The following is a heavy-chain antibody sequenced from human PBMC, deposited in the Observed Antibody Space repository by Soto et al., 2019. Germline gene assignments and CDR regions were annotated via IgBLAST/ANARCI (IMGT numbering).Heavy chain of an antibody. CDR3: AEEYEYSSSPDY. Sequence: QVQLVESGGGVVQPGRSLRLSCAASGFTFSSYGMHWVRQAPGKGLEWVAVISYDGSNKYYADSVKGRFTISRDNSKNTLYLQMNSLRAEDTAVYYCAEEYEYSSSPDYWGQGTLVTVSS. J-gene: IGHJ4*02. D-gene: IGHD6-13*01. CDR1: GFTFSSYG. CDR2: ISYDGSNK. V-gene: IGHV3-30*18.